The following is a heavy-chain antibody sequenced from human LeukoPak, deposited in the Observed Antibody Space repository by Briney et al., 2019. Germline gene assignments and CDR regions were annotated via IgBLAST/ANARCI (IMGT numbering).Heavy chain of an antibody. CDR3: ARLTITMIVVVTGIFDP. D-gene: IGHD3-22*01. CDR2: IYHSGST. V-gene: IGHV4-4*02. Sequence: SETLSLTCAVSGGSISSSNWWSWVRQPPGKGLEWIGEIYHSGSTNYNPSLKSRVTISVDKSKNQFSLKLSSVTAADTAVYYCARLTITMIVVVTGIFDPWGQGTLVTVSS. J-gene: IGHJ5*02. CDR1: GGSISSSNW.